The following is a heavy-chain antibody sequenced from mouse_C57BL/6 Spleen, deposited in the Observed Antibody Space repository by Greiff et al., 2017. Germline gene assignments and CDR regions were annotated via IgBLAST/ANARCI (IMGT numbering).Heavy chain of an antibody. D-gene: IGHD1-1*01. V-gene: IGHV1-4*01. J-gene: IGHJ1*03. CDR2: LNPSSGYT. Sequence: QVQLQQSGAELARPGASVKMSCKASGYTFTSYTMHWVKQRPGQGLEWIGYLNPSSGYTKYNQKFKDKATLTADKSSSTAYMQLSSLTSEDSAVYYCARGYYYGSSPYWYFDVWGTGTTVTVSS. CDR3: ARGYYYGSSPYWYFDV. CDR1: GYTFTSYT.